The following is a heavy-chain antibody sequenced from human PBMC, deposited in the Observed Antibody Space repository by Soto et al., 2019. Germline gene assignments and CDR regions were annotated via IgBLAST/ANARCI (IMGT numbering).Heavy chain of an antibody. Sequence: SETLSLTCTVSDGSISTSSYYWGWIRQSPRKGLEWIGTIFYTGRTYYNPSLESRVTLSVDTSKNQFSLHLTSVTAADTAMYYCTRHHPHHYDSSGYFDYWGQGTLVTVSS. J-gene: IGHJ4*02. V-gene: IGHV4-39*01. CDR1: DGSISTSSYY. D-gene: IGHD3-22*01. CDR2: IFYTGRT. CDR3: TRHHPHHYDSSGYFDY.